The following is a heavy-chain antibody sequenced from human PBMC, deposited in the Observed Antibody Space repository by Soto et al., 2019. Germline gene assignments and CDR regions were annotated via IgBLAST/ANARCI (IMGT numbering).Heavy chain of an antibody. V-gene: IGHV3-23*01. CDR3: AKFVVETGGSSGWPWSFHF. Sequence: EVQLLESGGGLVQPGGSLRLSCAASGFTFSSYAMSWVRQAPGKGLEWVSAISGTGGTTYYADSVKGRFTISRDNSRNTLLLQMNSLRAEDTAIYYCAKFVVETGGSSGWPWSFHFWGQGTLVTVSS. CDR1: GFTFSSYA. J-gene: IGHJ4*02. D-gene: IGHD6-25*01. CDR2: ISGTGGTT.